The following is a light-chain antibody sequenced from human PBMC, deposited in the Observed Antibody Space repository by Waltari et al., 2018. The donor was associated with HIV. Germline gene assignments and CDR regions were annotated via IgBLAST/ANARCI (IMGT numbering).Light chain of an antibody. Sequence: DIQVTQSPSSLSAYTGDTVIITCRASQHIKNDLNWYQHKPGASPRILIYSASGLQSGVPSRFTGSGSGTEFNFTISGLQSEDSATYYCQQSHEPPLTFGGGTKVEIK. CDR3: QQSHEPPLT. CDR2: SAS. V-gene: IGKV1-39*01. J-gene: IGKJ4*01. CDR1: QHIKND.